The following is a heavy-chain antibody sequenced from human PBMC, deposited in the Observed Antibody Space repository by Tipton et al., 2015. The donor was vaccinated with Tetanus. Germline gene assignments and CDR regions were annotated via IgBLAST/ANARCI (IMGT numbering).Heavy chain of an antibody. V-gene: IGHV4-31*03. CDR3: ARDTGSPYAMDV. Sequence: TLSLTCTVSGGSISSSSHYWTWIRRRPGKGLEWIGYVYYSGTTYFDLSLQSRLTLSVDTSRNLFSLKLTSVTAADTGIYYCARDTGSPYAMDVWGQGTAVTVSS. J-gene: IGHJ6*02. CDR1: GGSISSSSHY. CDR2: VYYSGTT.